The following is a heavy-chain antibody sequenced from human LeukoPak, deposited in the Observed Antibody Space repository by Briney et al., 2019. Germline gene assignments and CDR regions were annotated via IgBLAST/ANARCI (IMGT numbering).Heavy chain of an antibody. D-gene: IGHD2/OR15-2a*01. CDR1: GGSISSSSYY. J-gene: IGHJ6*03. V-gene: IGHV4-39*01. CDR3: ARHLPYYPQYYMDV. CDR2: IYYSGST. Sequence: SETLSHTCTVSGGSISSSSYYWGWIGQPPGKGLEWIGSIYYSGSTYYNPSLKSRVTISVDTSKNQFSLKLSSVTAADTAVYYCARHLPYYPQYYMDVWGKGTTVTVSS.